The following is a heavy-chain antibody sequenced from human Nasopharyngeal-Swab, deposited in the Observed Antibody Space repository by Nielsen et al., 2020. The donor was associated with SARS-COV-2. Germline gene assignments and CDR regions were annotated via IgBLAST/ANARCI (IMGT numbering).Heavy chain of an antibody. D-gene: IGHD4-11*01. V-gene: IGHV3-15*01. CDR3: TTFSKYGLDV. Sequence: GGSLRLSCAASGFTFTNAWVSWVRQAPGKGLEWVGRIKSKTDGGTTDYAAPVKGRFTISRDDSKNTLYLQMNSLKTEDTAIYYCTTFSKYGLDVWGQGTTVTVSS. CDR2: IKSKTDGGTT. J-gene: IGHJ6*02. CDR1: GFTFTNAW.